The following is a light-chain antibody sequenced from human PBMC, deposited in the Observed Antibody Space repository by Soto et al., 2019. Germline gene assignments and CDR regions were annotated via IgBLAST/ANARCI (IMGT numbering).Light chain of an antibody. V-gene: IGKV1-5*01. CDR2: GAS. Sequence: DIQMTQSPSTLSASVGDRVTITCRASQSISTWLAWYQQKPGKAPKLLIYGASSLESGVPSRFSGSGSGTEFTLTISGLQPDDFATYYCHHSKTFGQGTKVEIK. J-gene: IGKJ1*01. CDR3: HHSKT. CDR1: QSISTW.